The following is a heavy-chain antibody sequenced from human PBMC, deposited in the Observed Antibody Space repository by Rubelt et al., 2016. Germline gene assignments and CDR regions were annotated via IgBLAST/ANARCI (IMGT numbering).Heavy chain of an antibody. J-gene: IGHJ4*02. V-gene: IGHV4-39*01. CDR3: ARRGAIFGVVIYFDY. Sequence: QLQLQESGPGLVKPSETLSLTCTVSGGSISSSSYYWGWIRQPPGKGLEWIGSIYYSGSTSDNPSLKSRVTISVDTSKNRFSLKLSSVTAADTAVYYCARRGAIFGVVIYFDYWGQGTLVTVSS. D-gene: IGHD3-3*01. CDR2: IYYSGST. CDR1: GGSISSSSYY.